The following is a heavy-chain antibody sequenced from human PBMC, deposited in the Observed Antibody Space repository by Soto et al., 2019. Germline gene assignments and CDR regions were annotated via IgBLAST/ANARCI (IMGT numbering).Heavy chain of an antibody. J-gene: IGHJ4*02. V-gene: IGHV4-39*01. D-gene: IGHD5-12*01. CDR2: IDYSGST. CDR3: ARHLSVSGFEYYFDQ. CDR1: GDSISSSGYY. Sequence: HLHMQESGPGPVKPSETLSLTCTVSGDSISSSGYYRAWMRQPPGKGLEWIGNIDYSGSTYYKPSLESRLAFSVDTYKNQFSLKVTSAPAADTAVYYCARHLSVSGFEYYFDQGGQGTLVTVSS.